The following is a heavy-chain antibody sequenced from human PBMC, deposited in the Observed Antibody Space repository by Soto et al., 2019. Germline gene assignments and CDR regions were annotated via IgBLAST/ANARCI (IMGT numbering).Heavy chain of an antibody. V-gene: IGHV3-15*07. D-gene: IGHD3-10*01. CDR3: SDSPGSGGNTDGWFDP. CDR1: GLTFSNAW. Sequence: PGGSLRLSCVASGLTFSNAWMNWVRQAPGKGLEWVGRIKSKADGETTDYAAPVKGRFTIFRDDSKNTVHLQMDSLKTEDTAVYYCSDSPGSGGNTDGWFDPWGQGTLVTVSS. J-gene: IGHJ5*02. CDR2: IKSKADGETT.